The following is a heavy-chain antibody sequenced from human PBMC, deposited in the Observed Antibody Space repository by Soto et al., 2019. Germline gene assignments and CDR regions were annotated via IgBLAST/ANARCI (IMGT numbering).Heavy chain of an antibody. CDR3: ATASLKCSSTSCLFDY. J-gene: IGHJ4*02. CDR2: ISSSGSTI. V-gene: IGHV3-11*01. D-gene: IGHD2-2*01. CDR1: GFTFSDDY. Sequence: GGSLSLSCAASGFTFSDDYMSWIRQAPGKGLEWVSYISSSGSTIYYADSVKGRFTISRDNAKNSLYLQMNSLRAEDTAVYYCATASLKCSSTSCLFDYWGQGTLVTVSS.